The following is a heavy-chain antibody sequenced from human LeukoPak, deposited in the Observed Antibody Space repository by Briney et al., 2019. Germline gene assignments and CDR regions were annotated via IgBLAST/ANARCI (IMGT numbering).Heavy chain of an antibody. J-gene: IGHJ3*02. CDR3: ARRMRGDAFDI. CDR2: ISSSTSTI. V-gene: IGHV3-48*01. D-gene: IGHD2/OR15-2a*01. CDR1: GFTFSTYS. Sequence: GGSLRLSCAASGFTFSTYSMNWVRQAPGKGLEWVSYISSSTSTIYYADSVKGRFTISRDNAKNSLYLQMNSLRAEDTAVYYCARRMRGDAFDIWGQGTMVTVSS.